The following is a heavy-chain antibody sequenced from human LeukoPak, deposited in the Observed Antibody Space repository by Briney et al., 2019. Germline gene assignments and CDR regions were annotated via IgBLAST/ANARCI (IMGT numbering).Heavy chain of an antibody. CDR3: ARRVGYDFWSGYYVTDWFDP. CDR2: MNPNSGNT. D-gene: IGHD3-3*01. J-gene: IGHJ5*02. Sequence: ASVKVSCKASGYTFTSYDVNWVRQATGQGLEWMGWMNPNSGNTGYAQKFQGRVTMTRNTSISTAYMELSSLRSVDTAVYYRARRVGYDFWSGYYVTDWFDPWGQGTLVTVSS. CDR1: GYTFTSYD. V-gene: IGHV1-8*01.